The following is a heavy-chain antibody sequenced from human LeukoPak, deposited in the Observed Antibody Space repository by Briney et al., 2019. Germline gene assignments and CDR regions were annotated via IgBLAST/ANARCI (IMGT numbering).Heavy chain of an antibody. Sequence: PGGSLRLSCAPSGFTFSSYWMHWVRQAPGKGLVWVSRINTDGSTITYADSVKGRFTISRDNAKNTLYLQMSSLRGEDTAVYFCARERKSSTSMDYWGQGTLVTVSS. CDR3: ARERKSSTSMDY. D-gene: IGHD2-2*01. V-gene: IGHV3-74*01. CDR2: INTDGSTI. CDR1: GFTFSSYW. J-gene: IGHJ4*02.